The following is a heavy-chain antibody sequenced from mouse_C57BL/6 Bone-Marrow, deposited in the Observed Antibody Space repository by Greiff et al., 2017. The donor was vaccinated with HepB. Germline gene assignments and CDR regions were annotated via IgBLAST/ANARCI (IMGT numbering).Heavy chain of an antibody. CDR2: INPNNGGT. Sequence: EVQLQQSGPELVKPGASVKISCKASGYTFTDYYMNWVKQSHGKSLEWIGDINPNNGGTSYNQKFKGKATLTVDKSSSTAYMELRSLTSEDSAVYYCASGWSPPYYYARDYWGQGTSVTVSS. J-gene: IGHJ4*01. CDR1: GYTFTDYY. CDR3: ASGWSPPYYYARDY. V-gene: IGHV1-26*01. D-gene: IGHD2-3*01.